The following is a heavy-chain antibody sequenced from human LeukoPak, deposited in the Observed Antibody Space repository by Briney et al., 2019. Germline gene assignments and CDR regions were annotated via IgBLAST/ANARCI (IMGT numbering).Heavy chain of an antibody. CDR1: GFTLSSYS. D-gene: IGHD1/OR15-1a*01. CDR2: IKHDGSEQ. J-gene: IGHJ5*02. Sequence: PGGSLRLSCAASGFTLSSYSMNWVRQAPGKGLEWVANIKHDGSEQIYVDSVKGRFTISRDNAKDSVYLQMNSLRAEDTAVYYCTRGSGEHGGVSDRWGQGTLVIVS. CDR3: TRGSGEHGGVSDR. V-gene: IGHV3-7*01.